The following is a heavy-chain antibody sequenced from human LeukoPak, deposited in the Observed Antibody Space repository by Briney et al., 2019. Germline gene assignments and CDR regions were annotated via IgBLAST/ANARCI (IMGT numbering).Heavy chain of an antibody. V-gene: IGHV4-39*01. J-gene: IGHJ4*02. CDR3: ARLHDYGDYYFDY. D-gene: IGHD4-17*01. CDR1: LGSLRSSIYY. CDR2: IYYSGSN. Sequence: SGALSHTRTVSLGSLRSSIYYWGWIRHPPGKGLECLGSIYYSGSNYYNPSLKSRVTISVDTSKNQFSLKLSSVTAADTAVYYCARLHDYGDYYFDYWGQGTLVTVSS.